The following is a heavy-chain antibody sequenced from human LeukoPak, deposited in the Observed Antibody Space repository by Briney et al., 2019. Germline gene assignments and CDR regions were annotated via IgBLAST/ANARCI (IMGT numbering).Heavy chain of an antibody. D-gene: IGHD3-22*01. J-gene: IGHJ4*02. V-gene: IGHV3-23*01. CDR3: AKDRTRYYDSSGYYY. CDR2: ISGSGGST. CDR1: GFTFSSYA. Sequence: GGSLRLSCAASGFTFSSYAMSWVRQAPGKGLEWVSAISGSGGSTYYADSVKGRFTISRDNSKNTLYLQMNSLRAEDTAVYYCAKDRTRYYDSSGYYYWGQGTLVTVSS.